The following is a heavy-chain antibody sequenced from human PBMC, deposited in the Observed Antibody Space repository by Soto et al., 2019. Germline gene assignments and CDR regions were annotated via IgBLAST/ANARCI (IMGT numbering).Heavy chain of an antibody. J-gene: IGHJ3*02. D-gene: IGHD3-10*01. CDR3: ARHSRLYGRGLDAFDI. Sequence: QVQLQESGPGLVKPSETLSLTCTVSGGSISSYYWSWIRQPPGKGLEWIGYIYYSGSTNYNPSLKSRVTISVDTSKNQFSLKPSSVTAADTAVYYCARHSRLYGRGLDAFDIWGQGTMVTVSS. CDR2: IYYSGST. CDR1: GGSISSYY. V-gene: IGHV4-59*08.